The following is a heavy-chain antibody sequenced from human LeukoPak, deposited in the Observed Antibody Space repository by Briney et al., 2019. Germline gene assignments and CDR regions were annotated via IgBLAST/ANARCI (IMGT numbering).Heavy chain of an antibody. Sequence: GGSLRLSCAASGFTFSSFAMSWVRQAPGKGLEWVSAISGSGGDTYYADSVKGRFTISRDKSRNTLYLQMNSPTVEDTAIYYCAKDLEGNYCDYFDFWGQGTLVTVSS. CDR3: AKDLEGNYCDYFDF. CDR2: ISGSGGDT. CDR1: GFTFSSFA. D-gene: IGHD1-7*01. V-gene: IGHV3-23*01. J-gene: IGHJ4*02.